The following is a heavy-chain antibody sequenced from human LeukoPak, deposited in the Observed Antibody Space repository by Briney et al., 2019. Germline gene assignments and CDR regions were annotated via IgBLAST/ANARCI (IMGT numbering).Heavy chain of an antibody. CDR3: ARVRCSAGTCSYFDY. V-gene: IGHV3-48*02. CDR1: GFTFSTSN. Sequence: GGSLRLSCAASGFTFSTSNMNWVRQAPGKGLEWVSYISSGGTTIYYADSVKGRFTISRDNAKNSLYPQMNSLIDEDTAVYYCARVRCSAGTCSYFDYWGQGTLVTVSS. D-gene: IGHD2-15*01. CDR2: ISSGGTTI. J-gene: IGHJ4*02.